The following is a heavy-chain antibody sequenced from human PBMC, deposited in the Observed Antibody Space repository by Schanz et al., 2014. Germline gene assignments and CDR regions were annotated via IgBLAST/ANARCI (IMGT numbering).Heavy chain of an antibody. Sequence: VQLVESGGGVVQPGKSLRLSCATSGFIFRSFGIHWVRQAPGKGLEWVSVIGVDGTTTYYADSVKGRFTISRDNSKNTLYLQMNSLRAEDTAVYYCAKGRFGELSAFDIWGQGTMVTVSS. D-gene: IGHD3-10*01. CDR2: IGVDGTTT. V-gene: IGHV3-NL1*01. CDR1: GFIFRSFG. J-gene: IGHJ3*02. CDR3: AKGRFGELSAFDI.